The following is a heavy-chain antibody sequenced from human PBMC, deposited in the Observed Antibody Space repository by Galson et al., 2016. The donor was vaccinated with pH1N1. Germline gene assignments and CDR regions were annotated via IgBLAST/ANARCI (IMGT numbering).Heavy chain of an antibody. D-gene: IGHD3-3*01. Sequence: SLRLSCAASGFSFSNFGMHWVRQAPGKGLEWVAIILYDGSNKYYADSVKGRFTISRDNSQNTLYLQMNSLRAEDTAVYYCARDKQVLRFFDHWGQGTLVTVSS. CDR3: ARDKQVLRFFDH. V-gene: IGHV3-30*19. J-gene: IGHJ4*02. CDR2: ILYDGSNK. CDR1: GFSFSNFG.